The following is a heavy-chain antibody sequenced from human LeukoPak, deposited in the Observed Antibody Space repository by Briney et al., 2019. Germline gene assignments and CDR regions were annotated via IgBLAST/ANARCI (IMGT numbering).Heavy chain of an antibody. D-gene: IGHD5-24*01. CDR2: SSNTVRT. V-gene: IGHV4-4*07. CDR1: GGSISTNY. Sequence: PSQTLSLTCTVAGGSISTNYWSCVRQPAGKGLEWIGRSSNTVRTNSNPSLKSRVTMSIDTSKNQFSLKLSSVTAADTAVDYCARAVEMATQFDYWGQGTLVTVSS. CDR3: ARAVEMATQFDY. J-gene: IGHJ4*02.